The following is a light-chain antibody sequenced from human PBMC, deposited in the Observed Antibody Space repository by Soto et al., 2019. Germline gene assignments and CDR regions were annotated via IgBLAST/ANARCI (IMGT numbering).Light chain of an antibody. CDR1: SSDVGGYNY. CDR3: ISYTWSSTYVV. Sequence: QSALTQPDSGSGSPGQSSTISCTGTSSDVGGYNYVSWYQQHPGKAPKLMIYDVSNRPSGIYYRFSGSKSGNTASRTISGLQAEDEADYYCISYTWSSTYVVFGGGTQLTVL. V-gene: IGLV2-14*01. J-gene: IGLJ2*01. CDR2: DVS.